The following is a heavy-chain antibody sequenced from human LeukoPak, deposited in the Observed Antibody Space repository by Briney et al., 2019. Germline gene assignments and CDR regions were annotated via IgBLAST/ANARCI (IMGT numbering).Heavy chain of an antibody. CDR3: AHYDFWSGYSFGT. Sequence: PGGSLRLSCAASGFTFTRVWMSWVRQAPGKGLEWVANIKTDGSDKYYADSVKGRFTISRDNAKNSLYLQMNSLGVEDTAAYYCAHYDFWSGYSFGTWGQGTLVTVSS. J-gene: IGHJ5*02. CDR2: IKTDGSDK. CDR1: GFTFTRVW. D-gene: IGHD3-3*01. V-gene: IGHV3-7*01.